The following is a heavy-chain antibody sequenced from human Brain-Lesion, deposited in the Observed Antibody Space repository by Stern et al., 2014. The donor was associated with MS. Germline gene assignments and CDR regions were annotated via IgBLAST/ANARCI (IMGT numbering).Heavy chain of an antibody. Sequence: VHLVESGPGLVKPSETVSLTCTVAGGSVSSTSYAWAWIRQPPGKGLEWIGTIYYSGNTYYSPSLKSRLTISLDTSKNQFSLPLGFVTAADTAVYYCAGEEDIRYCSGGSCTGNWFDPWGQGTLVTVSS. D-gene: IGHD2-15*01. CDR3: AGEEDIRYCSGGSCTGNWFDP. CDR1: GGSVSSTSYA. CDR2: IYYSGNT. V-gene: IGHV4-39*01. J-gene: IGHJ5*02.